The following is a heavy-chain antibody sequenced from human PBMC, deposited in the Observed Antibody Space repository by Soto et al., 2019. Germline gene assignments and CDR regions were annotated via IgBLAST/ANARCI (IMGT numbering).Heavy chain of an antibody. CDR2: ISSSGSTI. V-gene: IGHV3-48*03. Sequence: LRLSCAASGFTFSSYEMNWVRQAPGKGLEWVSYISSSGSTIYYADSVKGRFTISRDNAKNSLYLQMNSLRAEDTAVYYCARFSVAARPYYYYGMDVWGQGTTVTVSS. J-gene: IGHJ6*02. CDR3: ARFSVAARPYYYYGMDV. CDR1: GFTFSSYE. D-gene: IGHD6-6*01.